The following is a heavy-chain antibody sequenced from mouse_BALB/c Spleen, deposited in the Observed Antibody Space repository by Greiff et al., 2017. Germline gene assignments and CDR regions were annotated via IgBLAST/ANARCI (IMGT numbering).Heavy chain of an antibody. CDR2: IYPGDGDT. V-gene: IGHV1-87*01. CDR3: ARSYYDYDGGLDV. D-gene: IGHD2-4*01. CDR1: GYTFTSYW. Sequence: VKVVESGAELARPGASVKLSCKASGYTFTSYWMQWVKQRPGQGLEWIGAIYPGDGDTRYTQKFKGKATLTADKSSSTAYMQLSSLASEDSAVYYCARSYYDYDGGLDVWGAGTTVTVSS. J-gene: IGHJ1*01.